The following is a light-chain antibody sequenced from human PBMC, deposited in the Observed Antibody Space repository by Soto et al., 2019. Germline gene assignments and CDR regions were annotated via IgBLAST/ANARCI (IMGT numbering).Light chain of an antibody. V-gene: IGKV3-11*01. CDR2: DAS. CDR1: QSVSSY. Sequence: EIVLTQSPATLSLSPGERATLSCRACQSVSSYLAWYQQKPGQAPRLLIYDASNRATGIPARFSGSGSGTDFTLTISSLEPEDFAVYYCQQRSNWSTFGGGTKVEIK. J-gene: IGKJ4*01. CDR3: QQRSNWST.